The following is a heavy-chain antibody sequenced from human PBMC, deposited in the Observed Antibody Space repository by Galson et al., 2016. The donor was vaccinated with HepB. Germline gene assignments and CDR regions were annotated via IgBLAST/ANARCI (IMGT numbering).Heavy chain of an antibody. CDR1: GFTFKNAY. CDR2: IKNKADGETT. V-gene: IGHV3-15*01. CDR3: TTRFIDEQLNWIDP. J-gene: IGHJ5*02. D-gene: IGHD1/OR15-1a*01. Sequence: SLRLSCAASGFTFKNAYMSWVRQAPGKGLEWIGLIKNKADGETTDYAAPVKGRFTISRDDSKNTLYLQMSSLKTEDTAVYYCTTRFIDEQLNWIDPWGQGTLVTVSS.